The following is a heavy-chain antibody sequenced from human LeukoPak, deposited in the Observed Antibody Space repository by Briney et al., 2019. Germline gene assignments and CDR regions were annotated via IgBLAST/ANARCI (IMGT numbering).Heavy chain of an antibody. V-gene: IGHV4-31*03. CDR1: GGSISSGGYY. CDR2: IYYSGST. Sequence: AQTLSLTCTVSGGSISSGGYYWSCIRQHPGKGLEWIGYIYYSGSTYYNPSLKSRVTISVDTSKNQFSLKLSPVTAADTAVHYCARDPGNDYGDYAGSHYYYGMDVWGKGTTVTVSS. D-gene: IGHD4-17*01. J-gene: IGHJ6*04. CDR3: ARDPGNDYGDYAGSHYYYGMDV.